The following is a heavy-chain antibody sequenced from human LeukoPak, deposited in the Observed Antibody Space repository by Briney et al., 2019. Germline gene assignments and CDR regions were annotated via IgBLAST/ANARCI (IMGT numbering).Heavy chain of an antibody. V-gene: IGHV1-69*13. D-gene: IGHD4-17*01. J-gene: IGHJ5*02. CDR1: GGTLSSYA. CDR2: IITIFGTA. CDR3: ARDYCGDYFSPGWWFDP. Sequence: SVKVSCKASGGTLSSYAISWVRQAPGQGLEWMGGIITIFGTANYAQKFQGRVTITADESASTAYMELSSLRSEDTAVYYCARDYCGDYFSPGWWFDPWGQGTLVTVSS.